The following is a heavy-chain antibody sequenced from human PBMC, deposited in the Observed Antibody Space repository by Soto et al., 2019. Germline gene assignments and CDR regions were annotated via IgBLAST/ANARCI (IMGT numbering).Heavy chain of an antibody. CDR1: GFTFSNYW. Sequence: QPGGSLRLSCAACGFTFSNYWMHVVRQAPGRGLVWLSRINIDGSGTTYADSVKGRFTISRENAKNTVFLEMKNLRAEDTAVYYCAKDHLPNTMIVVDDVFDIWGQGTMVTVSS. D-gene: IGHD3-22*01. J-gene: IGHJ3*02. CDR3: AKDHLPNTMIVVDDVFDI. CDR2: INIDGSGT. V-gene: IGHV3-74*03.